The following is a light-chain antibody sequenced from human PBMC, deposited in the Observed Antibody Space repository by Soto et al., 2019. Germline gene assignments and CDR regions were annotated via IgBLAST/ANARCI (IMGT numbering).Light chain of an antibody. CDR2: GVS. CDR1: SSDVGGYNY. J-gene: IGLJ3*02. V-gene: IGLV2-11*01. CDR3: CSYAGSYTRV. Sequence: QSVLTQPRSVSGSPGQSVTISCTGTSSDVGGYNYVSWYQQHPGKAPKLMIYGVSKRPSGVPDRFSGSKSGNTASLTISGLQAEDEADYYCCSYAGSYTRVFGGGTKVTVL.